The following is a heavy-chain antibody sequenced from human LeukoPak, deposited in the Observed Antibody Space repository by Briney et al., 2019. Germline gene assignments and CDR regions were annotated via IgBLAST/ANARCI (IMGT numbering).Heavy chain of an antibody. J-gene: IGHJ4*02. D-gene: IGHD6-19*01. CDR1: GGTFSSYA. CDR2: IIPIFGTA. Sequence: ASVKVSCKASGGTFSSYAISWVRQAPGQGLEWMGGIIPIFGTANYAQKFQGRVTITADKSTSTAYMELSSLRSEDTAVYYCARVDDGSGWYYFDYWGQGTLVTVSS. CDR3: ARVDDGSGWYYFDY. V-gene: IGHV1-69*06.